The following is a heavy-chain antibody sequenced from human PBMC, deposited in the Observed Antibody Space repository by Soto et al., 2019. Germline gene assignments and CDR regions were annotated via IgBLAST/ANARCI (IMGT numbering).Heavy chain of an antibody. V-gene: IGHV4-30-2*01. J-gene: IGHJ4*02. Sequence: SETLSLSCAVSGGSISSGGYSWSWIRQPPGKGLEWIGYIYHSGSTYYNPSLKSRVTISVGRSKNQFSLKLTSVTAEDTAVYYCATAPGPYWGQGTLVTVSS. CDR1: GGSISSGGYS. CDR3: ATAPGPY. CDR2: IYHSGST.